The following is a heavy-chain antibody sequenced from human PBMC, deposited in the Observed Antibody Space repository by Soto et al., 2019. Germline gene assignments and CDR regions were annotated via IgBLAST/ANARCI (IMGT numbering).Heavy chain of an antibody. Sequence: ASVKVSCKASGYTFTSQDINWVRQATGQGLEWVGRMNPYSGHTAYAQNFQGRVAMTRDTSITTAFRELSSLRSDDTAVYYCARAQPCTDGYYYYALDVWGQGTTVTVS. CDR3: ARAQPCTDGYYYYALDV. CDR1: GYTFTSQD. D-gene: IGHD2-8*02. V-gene: IGHV1-8*01. CDR2: MNPYSGHT. J-gene: IGHJ6*02.